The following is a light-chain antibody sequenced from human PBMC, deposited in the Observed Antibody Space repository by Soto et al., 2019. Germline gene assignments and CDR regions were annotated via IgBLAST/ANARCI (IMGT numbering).Light chain of an antibody. J-gene: IGKJ5*01. CDR1: QRINNL. CDR2: KAS. Sequence: DIQMTQSPSTLSASVGDRVIITCRASQRINNLLAWYQQKPGRAPTLLIYKASTLESGVPSRFSGSGSGTEFTLTISSLQPEDFATYYCQQYNSYPLTFGQGTRLEIK. V-gene: IGKV1-5*03. CDR3: QQYNSYPLT.